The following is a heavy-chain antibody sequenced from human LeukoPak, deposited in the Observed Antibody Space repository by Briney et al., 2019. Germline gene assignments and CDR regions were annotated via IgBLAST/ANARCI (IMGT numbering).Heavy chain of an antibody. J-gene: IGHJ4*02. CDR3: ARGQKYIYGYAVTELGSRYFDY. V-gene: IGHV4-59*01. CDR1: GGSISSYY. Sequence: SETLSLTCTVSGGSISSYYWSWIRQPPGKGLEWIGYIYYSGSTNYNPSLKSRVTISVDTSKNQFSLKLSSVTAADTAVYYCARGQKYIYGYAVTELGSRYFDYWGQGTLVTVSS. CDR2: IYYSGST. D-gene: IGHD5-18*01.